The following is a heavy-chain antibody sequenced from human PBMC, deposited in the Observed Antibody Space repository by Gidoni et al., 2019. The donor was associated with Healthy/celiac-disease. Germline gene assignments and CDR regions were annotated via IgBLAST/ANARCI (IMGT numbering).Heavy chain of an antibody. V-gene: IGHV3-53*02. CDR1: GFTVSSNY. D-gene: IGHD3-3*01. CDR3: ARDTVSVLEWFGMDV. CDR2: IYSGGRP. J-gene: IGHJ6*02. Sequence: EVQLVETGGGLIQPGGSLSRSCAASGFTVSSNYMSWVRQAPGKGLGWVSFIYSGGRPYYADSVKGRFTISRDNSKNTLYLQMNSLRAEDTAVYYCARDTVSVLEWFGMDVWGQGTTVTVSS.